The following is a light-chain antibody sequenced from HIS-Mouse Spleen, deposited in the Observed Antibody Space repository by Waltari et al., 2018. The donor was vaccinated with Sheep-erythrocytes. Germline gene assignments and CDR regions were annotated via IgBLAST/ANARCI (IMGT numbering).Light chain of an antibody. J-gene: IGLJ3*02. V-gene: IGLV2-11*01. Sequence: QSALTQPRSVSGSPGQSVTISCTGTSSYVGGLNYFPWYQQHPGKAPKLMIYDVSKRPSGVPDRFSGSKSGNTASLTISGLQAEDEADYYCCSYAGSSTWVFGGGTKLTVL. CDR3: CSYAGSSTWV. CDR1: SSYVGGLNY. CDR2: DVS.